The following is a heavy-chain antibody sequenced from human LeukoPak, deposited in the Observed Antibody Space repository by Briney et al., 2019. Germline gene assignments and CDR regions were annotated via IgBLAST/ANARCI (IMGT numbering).Heavy chain of an antibody. CDR3: HYYYDSPNNNYVGY. D-gene: IGHD3-22*01. CDR2: IKTNSDGGTT. Sequence: GGSLRLFCAASGFTFSTSYMLWVRQAPGKGLEWVGRIKTNSDGGTTDYAAPVKGRFTISRDDSKATLFLQMDGLKTEDTAVYFCHYYYDSPNNNYVGYWGQGTLVAVSS. J-gene: IGHJ4*02. V-gene: IGHV3-15*01. CDR1: GFTFSTSY.